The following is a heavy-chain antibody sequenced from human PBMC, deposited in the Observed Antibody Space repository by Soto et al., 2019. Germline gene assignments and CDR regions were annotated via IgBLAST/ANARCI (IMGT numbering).Heavy chain of an antibody. Sequence: PSETLSLTCTVSGGSISSYYWSWIRQPPGPPGKGLEFIGYISYSGSSGSTKYNPSLKSRVTISVDTSKNQFSLKLNSVTDADTAVYSCATPSSIYGDLVDYSGQGTLVTVYS. CDR1: GGSISSYY. CDR2: ISYSGSSGST. J-gene: IGHJ4*02. V-gene: IGHV4-59*01. D-gene: IGHD4-17*01. CDR3: ATPSSIYGDLVDY.